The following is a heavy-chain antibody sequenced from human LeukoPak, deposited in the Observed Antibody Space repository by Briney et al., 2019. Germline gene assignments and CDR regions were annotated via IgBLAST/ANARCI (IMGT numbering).Heavy chain of an antibody. CDR2: IWYDGSNK. V-gene: IGHV3-33*01. J-gene: IGHJ4*02. CDR3: ARGLYSSSWYSGVVDRLN. Sequence: QTGGSLRLSCAASGFTFSSYGMHWVRQAPGKGLEWVAVIWYDGSNKYYADSVKGRFTISRDNSKNTLYLQMNSLRAEDTAVYYCARGLYSSSWYSGVVDRLNWGQGTLVTVSS. D-gene: IGHD6-13*01. CDR1: GFTFSSYG.